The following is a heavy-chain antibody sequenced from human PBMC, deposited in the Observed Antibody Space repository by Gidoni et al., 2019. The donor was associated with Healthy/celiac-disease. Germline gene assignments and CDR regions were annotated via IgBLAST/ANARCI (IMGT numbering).Heavy chain of an antibody. CDR2: IYPGDSDT. CDR3: ASTRRKWELQVDAFDI. CDR1: GYSFTSYW. V-gene: IGHV5-51*01. J-gene: IGHJ3*02. Sequence: EVQLVQSGAEVKKPGESLKISCKGSGYSFTSYWIGWVRQMPGKGLEWMGIIYPGDSDTRYSPSFQGQVTISADKSISTAYLQWSSLKASDTAMYYCASTRRKWELQVDAFDIWGQGTMVTVSS. D-gene: IGHD1-26*01.